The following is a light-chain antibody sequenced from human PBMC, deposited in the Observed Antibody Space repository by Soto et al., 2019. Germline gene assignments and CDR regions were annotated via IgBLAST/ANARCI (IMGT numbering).Light chain of an antibody. Sequence: EIVMTQSPATLSVSPGERASLSCRASQSVGSNLAWYQQTAGQAHRLLIYGASTRATGITARFSGSGSGAEFTLTISSLQSEDFAVYSCQQYTNWPYTFGQGTKLEIK. CDR1: QSVGSN. CDR3: QQYTNWPYT. J-gene: IGKJ2*01. CDR2: GAS. V-gene: IGKV3-15*01.